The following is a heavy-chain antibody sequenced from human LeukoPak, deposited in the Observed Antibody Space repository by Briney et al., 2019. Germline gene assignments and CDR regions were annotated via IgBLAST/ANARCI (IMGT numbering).Heavy chain of an antibody. D-gene: IGHD4-11*01. Sequence: GGSLRLSCAASGFTFSSYSTNWVRQAPGKGLEWVSSISSSSSYIYYADSVKGRFTISRDNAKNSLYLQMNSLRAEDTAVYYCARTVTFPRLYYYMDVWGKGTTVTVSS. CDR1: GFTFSSYS. CDR3: ARTVTFPRLYYYMDV. J-gene: IGHJ6*03. V-gene: IGHV3-21*01. CDR2: ISSSSSYI.